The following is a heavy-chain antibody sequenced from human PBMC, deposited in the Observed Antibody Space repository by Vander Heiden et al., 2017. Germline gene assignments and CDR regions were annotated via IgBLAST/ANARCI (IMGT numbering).Heavy chain of an antibody. CDR1: GFIFGSFA. V-gene: IGHV3-23*01. CDR3: ARVSAIIRGVPEGCDI. Sequence: EVQLFESGGGLVQPGGSLILSCAAFGFIFGSFAMSWVRQAPGTGLEWVSTIASGGGTYYPASVKGRFFVSRDNSRSTLSLEMNTLRAEDTAKYYCARVSAIIRGVPEGCDIWDQGTVGTVSS. D-gene: IGHD3-10*01. J-gene: IGHJ3*02. CDR2: IASGGGT.